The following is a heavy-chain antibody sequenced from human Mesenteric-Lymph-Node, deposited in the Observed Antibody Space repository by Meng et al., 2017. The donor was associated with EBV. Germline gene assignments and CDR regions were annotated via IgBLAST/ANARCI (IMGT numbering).Heavy chain of an antibody. D-gene: IGHD4-17*01. V-gene: IGHV4-34*01. CDR2: INHSGNT. J-gene: IGHJ4*02. CDR1: GGSFSTFY. Sequence: QVRQKQWGAGWLKPSETLSLTCAVYGGSFSTFYWSWIRQPPGKGLEWIGEINHSGNTNYNPSLKSRVTISVDTSKNQFSLRLTSVTAADTAVYYCARVGEADSGDYPNEDSWGQGTLVTVSS. CDR3: ARVGEADSGDYPNEDS.